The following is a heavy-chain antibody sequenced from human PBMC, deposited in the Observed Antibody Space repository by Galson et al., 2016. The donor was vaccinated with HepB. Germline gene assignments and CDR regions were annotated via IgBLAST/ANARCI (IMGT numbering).Heavy chain of an antibody. CDR3: AILRTDYGDSYYFEY. V-gene: IGHV3-23*01. D-gene: IGHD4-17*01. J-gene: IGHJ4*02. CDR2: ISGSGGNT. Sequence: SLRLSCAVSGFTFSSHSMSWVRQPPGKGLEWVSGISGSGGNTHYADSVKGRFTISRDNSKNTFFLQMNSLRADDTAVFYCAILRTDYGDSYYFEYWGQGTLVTVSS. CDR1: GFTFSSHS.